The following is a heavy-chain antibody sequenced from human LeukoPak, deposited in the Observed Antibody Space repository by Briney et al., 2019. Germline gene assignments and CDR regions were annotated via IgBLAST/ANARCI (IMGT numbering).Heavy chain of an antibody. CDR3: ARIGYCSGGSCYKDYYYYYYGMDV. V-gene: IGHV1-18*01. D-gene: IGHD2-15*01. J-gene: IGHJ6*02. CDR1: GYIFTSYG. Sequence: ASVKVSCKASGYIFTSYGISWVRQAPGQGLERMGWISAYNGNTNYAQKLQGRVTMTTDTSTSTAYMELRSLRSDDTAVYYCARIGYCSGGSCYKDYYYYYYGMDVWGQGTTVNVSS. CDR2: ISAYNGNT.